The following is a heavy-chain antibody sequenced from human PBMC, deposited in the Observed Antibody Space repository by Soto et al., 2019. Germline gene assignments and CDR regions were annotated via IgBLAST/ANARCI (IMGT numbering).Heavy chain of an antibody. V-gene: IGHV3-66*01. CDR3: ARDNYYGSGSYPPTYYYGMDV. Sequence: GGSLRLSCAASGFTVSSNYMSWVRQAPGKGLEWVSVIYSGGSTYYADSVKGRFTISRDNSKNTLYLQMNSLRAEDTAVYYCARDNYYGSGSYPPTYYYGMDVWGQGTTVTVSS. J-gene: IGHJ6*02. CDR2: IYSGGST. CDR1: GFTVSSNY. D-gene: IGHD3-10*01.